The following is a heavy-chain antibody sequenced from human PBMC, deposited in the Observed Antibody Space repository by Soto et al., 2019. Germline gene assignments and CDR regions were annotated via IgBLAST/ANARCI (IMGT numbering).Heavy chain of an antibody. J-gene: IGHJ4*02. CDR1: GITFSSSW. CDR3: ARDSPSSYSGYDLGY. CDR2: INSDGSST. Sequence: PGGSLRLSCAASGITFSSSWMHWVRQGPGKGLVWVSRINSDGSSTSYADSVKGRFTISRDNAKNTLYLQMNSLRAEDTAVFYCARDSPSSYSGYDLGYWGQGTLVTVSS. V-gene: IGHV3-74*01. D-gene: IGHD5-12*01.